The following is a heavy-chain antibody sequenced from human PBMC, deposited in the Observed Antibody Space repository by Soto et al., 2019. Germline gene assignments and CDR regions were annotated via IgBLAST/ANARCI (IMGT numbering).Heavy chain of an antibody. Sequence: ASVKVSCKASGYTFTRSGISWVRQAPGQGLEWMGWISTYNGDTNYAQTFQGRVTMTTDTSTSTAYMELRSLRSDDTAVYYCAREGVAPYYYGMDVRGQGTPVTVSS. CDR1: GYTFTRSG. D-gene: IGHD5-12*01. CDR3: AREGVAPYYYGMDV. V-gene: IGHV1-18*01. CDR2: ISTYNGDT. J-gene: IGHJ6*02.